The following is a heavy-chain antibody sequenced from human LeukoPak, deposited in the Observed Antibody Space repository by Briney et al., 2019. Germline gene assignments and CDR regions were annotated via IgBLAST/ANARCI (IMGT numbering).Heavy chain of an antibody. D-gene: IGHD1-26*01. J-gene: IGHJ4*02. V-gene: IGHV3-53*01. CDR3: ARDLSMWALDFDY. CDR2: IYSGGST. Sequence: GGSLRLSCAASGFTVSSNYMSWVRQAPGKGLEWVSVIYSGGSTYYADSVKGRFTISRDSSTNTLYLQMNSLRAEDTAVYYCARDLSMWALDFDYRGQGTLVTVSS. CDR1: GFTVSSNY.